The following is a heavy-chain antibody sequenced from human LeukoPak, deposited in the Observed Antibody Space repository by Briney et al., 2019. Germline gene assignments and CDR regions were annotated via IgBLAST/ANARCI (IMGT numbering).Heavy chain of an antibody. V-gene: IGHV3-30*18. CDR2: ISYDGSNK. D-gene: IGHD6-19*01. CDR1: GFTFSSYG. J-gene: IGHJ5*02. Sequence: GRSLRLSCAASGFTFSSYGMHWVRQAPGKGLEWVAVISYDGSNKYYADSVKGRLTISRDNSKNTLYLQMNSLRAEDTAVYYCAKDHSSGWMISWGQGTLVTVSS. CDR3: AKDHSSGWMIS.